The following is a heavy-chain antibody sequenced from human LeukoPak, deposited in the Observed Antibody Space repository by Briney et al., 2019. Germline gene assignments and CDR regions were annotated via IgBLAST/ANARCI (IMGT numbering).Heavy chain of an antibody. J-gene: IGHJ4*02. V-gene: IGHV1-69*04. CDR1: GGTFSSYA. Sequence: ASVKVSCKASGGTFSSYAISWVRQAPGQGLEWMGRIIPILGIANYAQKFQGRVTITADKSTSTAYMELSSLRSEDTAVYYCARDTFGLRVRGVIIRPPDYWGQGTLVTVSS. CDR3: ARDTFGLRVRGVIIRPPDY. CDR2: IIPILGIA. D-gene: IGHD3-10*01.